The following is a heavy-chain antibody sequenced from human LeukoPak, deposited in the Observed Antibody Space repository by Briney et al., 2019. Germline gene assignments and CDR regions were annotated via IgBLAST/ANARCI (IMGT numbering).Heavy chain of an antibody. Sequence: PSETLSLTCTVSGGSISSGSYYWSWIRQPAGKGLEWIGRIYSSGSTNYNPSLKSRVTMSVDTSKNQFSLNLSSVTAADTAVYSCARDGGTGYFDYWGQGTLVTVSS. CDR1: GGSISSGSYY. J-gene: IGHJ4*02. CDR3: ARDGGTGYFDY. V-gene: IGHV4-61*02. D-gene: IGHD3-16*01. CDR2: IYSSGST.